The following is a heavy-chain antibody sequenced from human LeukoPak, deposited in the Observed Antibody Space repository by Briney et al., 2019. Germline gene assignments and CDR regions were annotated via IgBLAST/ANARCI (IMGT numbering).Heavy chain of an antibody. D-gene: IGHD3-22*01. CDR3: ARDGTGYYDSSGYYYFDY. Sequence: PSETLSLTCTVSGGSICSGSYYWSWIRQPAGTGLEWIGRIYTSGSTNYNPSLKSGVTMSVDTSKNQFSLKLSSVTAADTAVYYCARDGTGYYDSSGYYYFDYWGQGTLVTVSS. CDR2: IYTSGST. V-gene: IGHV4-61*02. J-gene: IGHJ4*02. CDR1: GGSICSGSYY.